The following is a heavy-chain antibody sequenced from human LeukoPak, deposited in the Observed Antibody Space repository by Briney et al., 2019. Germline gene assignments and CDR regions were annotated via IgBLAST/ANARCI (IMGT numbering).Heavy chain of an antibody. CDR2: ISYDGSNK. D-gene: IGHD3-10*01. Sequence: PGRTLRLSCAASGFTSSSYAMHWVRQAPGKGMEWGAVISYDGSNKYYAASVKGRFTIYRDNSKNTLYLQMNSLRAEDTAVYYCARGHYYGSVSYYWALYYSYGMDVWGQGTTVTVSS. J-gene: IGHJ6*02. CDR3: ARGHYYGSVSYYWALYYSYGMDV. V-gene: IGHV3-30-3*01. CDR1: GFTSSSYA.